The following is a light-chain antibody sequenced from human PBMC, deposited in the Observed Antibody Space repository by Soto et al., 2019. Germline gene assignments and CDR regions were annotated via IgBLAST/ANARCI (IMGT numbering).Light chain of an antibody. CDR2: DVS. J-gene: IGLJ2*01. Sequence: QSALTQPASVSGSPGQSITISCTGTSSDVGGYNYVSWYQQHPGKAPKLMIYDVSNRPSGVSNRFSGSKSGNTASLTNSGLHAEDEADYYCSSYTSSSTLLVFGGWTKLTVL. CDR3: SSYTSSSTLLV. V-gene: IGLV2-14*01. CDR1: SSDVGGYNY.